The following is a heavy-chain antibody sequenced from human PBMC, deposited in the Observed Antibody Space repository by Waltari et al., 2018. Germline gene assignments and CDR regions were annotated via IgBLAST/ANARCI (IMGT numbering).Heavy chain of an antibody. D-gene: IGHD3-16*01. Sequence: EVQLVESGGGLVQPGGSLRLSCSASGFIFSRHWMHWVRQAPGEGRVWVSRINNDGSTPNYGDSVKGRFTISRDNAKNTLFLQMNGLRAEDTAVYYCARDRLFDRADYHPMFDYWGRGTLVTVSS. J-gene: IGHJ4*02. CDR2: INNDGSTP. V-gene: IGHV3-74*01. CDR3: ARDRLFDRADYHPMFDY. CDR1: GFIFSRHW.